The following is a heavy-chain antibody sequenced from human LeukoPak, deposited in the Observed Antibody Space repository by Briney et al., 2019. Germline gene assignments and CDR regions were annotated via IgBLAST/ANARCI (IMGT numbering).Heavy chain of an antibody. J-gene: IGHJ4*02. V-gene: IGHV3-64*02. CDR2: ISRNGETT. Sequence: GGSLRLSCAASGFTFTTFSMHWVRQAPGKGLEYVSGISRNGETTYYGESVKSRFTISRDNSKDTVYLQMGSLRSEDSGVYYCARGRGDISARPFFDCRGGQGSLVTVSS. CDR1: GFTFTTFS. D-gene: IGHD3/OR15-3a*01. CDR3: ARGRGDISARPFFDCR.